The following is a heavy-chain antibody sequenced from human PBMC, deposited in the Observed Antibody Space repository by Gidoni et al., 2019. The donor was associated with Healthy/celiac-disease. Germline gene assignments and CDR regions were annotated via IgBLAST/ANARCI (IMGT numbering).Heavy chain of an antibody. CDR1: GFTFSSYG. D-gene: IGHD3-22*01. CDR3: ARDRGSGLNHYYDSSGYVDY. CDR2: IWYDGSNK. Sequence: QVQLVESGGGVVHPGRSLSLSCAASGFTFSSYGLPWVRQAPGKGLAWVAVIWYDGSNKYYADSVKGRFTISRDNSKNTLYLQMNSLRAEDTAVYYCARDRGSGLNHYYDSSGYVDYWGQGTLVTVSS. V-gene: IGHV3-33*01. J-gene: IGHJ4*02.